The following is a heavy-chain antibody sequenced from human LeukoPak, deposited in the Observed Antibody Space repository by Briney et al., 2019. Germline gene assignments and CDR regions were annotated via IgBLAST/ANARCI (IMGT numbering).Heavy chain of an antibody. Sequence: ASVKVSCKASGYTFTSYDINWVRQATGQGLEWMGWMNPNGGNTGYAQKFQGRVTITRNTSISTAYMELSSLRSEDTAVYYCARGPFGVVDPFDPWGQGTLVTVSS. CDR1: GYTFTSYD. V-gene: IGHV1-8*03. D-gene: IGHD3-3*01. CDR3: ARGPFGVVDPFDP. CDR2: MNPNGGNT. J-gene: IGHJ5*02.